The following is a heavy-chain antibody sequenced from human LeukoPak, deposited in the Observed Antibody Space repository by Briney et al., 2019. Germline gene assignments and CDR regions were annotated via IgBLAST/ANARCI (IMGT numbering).Heavy chain of an antibody. V-gene: IGHV1-24*01. CDR1: GYTLTELS. D-gene: IGHD1-26*01. J-gene: IGHJ4*02. Sequence: ASVKVSCKVSGYTLTELSMHWVRQAPGKGLEWMGGFDPEDGETIYAQKFQGRVTMTEDTSTDTAYMELSSLRSEDTAVYYCATADPRRSYLFFDCWGQGTLVTVSS. CDR2: FDPEDGET. CDR3: ATADPRRSYLFFDC.